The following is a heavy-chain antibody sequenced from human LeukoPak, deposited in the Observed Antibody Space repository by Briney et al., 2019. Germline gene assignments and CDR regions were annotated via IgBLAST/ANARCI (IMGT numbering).Heavy chain of an antibody. V-gene: IGHV4-34*01. J-gene: IGHJ4*02. CDR2: INHSGST. D-gene: IGHD3-10*01. CDR1: GGSISSSY. CDR3: ARPKNYGSGSYWGY. Sequence: SETLSLTCTVSGGSISSSYWSWIRQPPGKGLEWIGEINHSGSTNYNPSLKSRVTISVDTSKNQFSLKLSSVTAADTAVYYCARPKNYGSGSYWGYWGQGTLVTVSS.